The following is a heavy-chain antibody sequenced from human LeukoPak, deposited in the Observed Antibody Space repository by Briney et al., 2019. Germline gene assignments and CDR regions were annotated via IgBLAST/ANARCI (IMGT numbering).Heavy chain of an antibody. CDR1: GYTFTGYY. Sequence: ASVTVSCKASGYTFTGYYMHRVRQAPGQGLEWMGWINPNSGGTNYAQKFQGRVTMTRDTSISTAYMELSRLRPDDTAVYYCARASVGYCSGGSCYPGVYWGQGTLVTVSS. D-gene: IGHD2-15*01. V-gene: IGHV1-2*02. J-gene: IGHJ4*02. CDR2: INPNSGGT. CDR3: ARASVGYCSGGSCYPGVY.